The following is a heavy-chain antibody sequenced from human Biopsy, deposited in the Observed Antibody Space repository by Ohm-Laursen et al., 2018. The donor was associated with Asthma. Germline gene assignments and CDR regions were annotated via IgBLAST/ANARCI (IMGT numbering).Heavy chain of an antibody. J-gene: IGHJ5*02. D-gene: IGHD3-22*01. V-gene: IGHV3-23*01. CDR3: AKITTDRQKANNWFDP. CDR1: GFTFRNFG. CDR2: ISASGVRT. Sequence: SLRLSCAASGFTFRNFGMHWVRQAPGKGLEWVPSISASGVRTFYADSVKGRFTVSRDSSRNTLYLQLSTLRVEDTAVYFCAKITTDRQKANNWFDPWGQGTLVTVSS.